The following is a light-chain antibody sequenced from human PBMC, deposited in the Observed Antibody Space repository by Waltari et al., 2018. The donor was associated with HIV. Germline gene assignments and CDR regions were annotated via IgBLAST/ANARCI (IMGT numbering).Light chain of an antibody. V-gene: IGLV2-11*01. J-gene: IGLJ1*01. CDR2: EVN. Sequence: QSALTQPRPVSGSPGQSVTIPCTGTSRGVGYFGYFSWYQQFPGKAPKVIIYEVNQRPSGVPDRFTGSKSGITASLTISGLQGEDEADYYCCSYAGAYTYVFGTGTKVTVL. CDR3: CSYAGAYTYV. CDR1: SRGVGYFGY.